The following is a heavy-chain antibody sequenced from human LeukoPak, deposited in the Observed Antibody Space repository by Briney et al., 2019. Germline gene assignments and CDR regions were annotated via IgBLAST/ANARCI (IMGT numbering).Heavy chain of an antibody. Sequence: SETLSLTCTVSGGSFSSNTQYWSWIRQPAGKGLEWIGRIYSTGSTSYNPSLKSRVTISVDMSKNQFSLKLTSVTAADTAVYYCARVATVRPDYFDYWGQGTLVTVSS. J-gene: IGHJ4*02. CDR3: ARVATVRPDYFDY. CDR1: GGSFSSNTQY. CDR2: IYSTGST. D-gene: IGHD6-6*01. V-gene: IGHV4-61*02.